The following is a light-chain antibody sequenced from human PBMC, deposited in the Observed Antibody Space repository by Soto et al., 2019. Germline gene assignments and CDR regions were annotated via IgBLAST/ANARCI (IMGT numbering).Light chain of an antibody. CDR1: QSISSW. J-gene: IGKJ1*01. V-gene: IGKV1-5*03. Sequence: DIQMTQSPSTLSASVGDRVTITCRASQSISSWLAWYQQKPGKAPKLLIYKASSLESGVPSRFSGSGSGTEFTRTISSLQPDDFDTYYCQQYNSYPWTFGKGTKVEIK. CDR2: KAS. CDR3: QQYNSYPWT.